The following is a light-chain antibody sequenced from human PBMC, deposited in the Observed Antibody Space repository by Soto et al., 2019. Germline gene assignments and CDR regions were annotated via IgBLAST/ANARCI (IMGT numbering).Light chain of an antibody. CDR3: QEYGRSPQAT. CDR1: QSIGSTY. J-gene: IGKJ3*01. V-gene: IGKV3-20*01. Sequence: EIVMTQSPGTLSLSPGERATLSCRASQSIGSTYLAWYQQNPGPAPRLLICGASRRATGIPDRFSGSGSGTDFTLTISRLEPEDFAVYYCQEYGRSPQATFGPGTKVDIK. CDR2: GAS.